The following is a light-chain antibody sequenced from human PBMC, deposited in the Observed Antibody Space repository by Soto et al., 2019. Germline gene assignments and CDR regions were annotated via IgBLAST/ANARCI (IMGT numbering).Light chain of an antibody. CDR3: QQYGSSPNT. V-gene: IGKV3-20*01. CDR1: QSVSSSN. J-gene: IGKJ2*01. Sequence: DIVLTQSPGTLSLSPGEGATLSCRASQSVSSSNLAWYQQNPGQAPWLLISGTSSRATGVPDRFSGSGSGTDFTLTISRLEPEDFAVYYCQQYGSSPNTFGQGTKLEIK. CDR2: GTS.